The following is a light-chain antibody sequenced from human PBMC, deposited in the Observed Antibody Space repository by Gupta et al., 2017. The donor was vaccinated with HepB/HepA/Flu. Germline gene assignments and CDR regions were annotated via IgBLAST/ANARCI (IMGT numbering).Light chain of an antibody. CDR1: SSDVGSYNL. Sequence: QSALTQPASVSGSPGQSITISCTGTSSDVGSYNLVSWYQQHPGKAPKLMIYEVSKRTSGVSNRFSGSKSGNTASLTISGLQAEDEADYYCCSYAGSSTYAFGTGTKVTVL. CDR2: EVS. V-gene: IGLV2-23*02. CDR3: CSYAGSSTYA. J-gene: IGLJ1*01.